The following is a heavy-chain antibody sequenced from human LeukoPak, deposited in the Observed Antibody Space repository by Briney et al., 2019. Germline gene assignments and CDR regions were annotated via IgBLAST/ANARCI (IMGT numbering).Heavy chain of an antibody. V-gene: IGHV3-74*01. J-gene: IGHJ4*02. CDR1: GFTFNTYF. D-gene: IGHD5-24*01. CDR2: IDTDGKTT. CDR3: VRDKDGYNF. Sequence: PGGSLRLSCAASGFTFNTYFMHWVRQAPGKGLVWVSRIDTDGKTTTYADSVKGRFTISRDNAKNMLYLQMNSLRVEDTAVYYCVRDKDGYNFWGQGTLVSVSS.